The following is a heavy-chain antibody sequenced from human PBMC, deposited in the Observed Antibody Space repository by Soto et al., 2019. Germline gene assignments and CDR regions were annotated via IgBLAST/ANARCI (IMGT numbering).Heavy chain of an antibody. J-gene: IGHJ4*02. CDR1: SGSMSSYY. Sequence: SETLSLTCIVSSGSMSSYYWSWIRQPPGKGLEWIGYIYYTGSPKYNPSLKSRVIISADRFKNQFSLSLSSVTAADTAVYYCARGPCNSSXXYXFDSWGQGTLVTXSS. CDR2: IYYTGSP. CDR3: ARGPCNSSXXYXFDS. D-gene: IGHD2-2*01. V-gene: IGHV4-59*01.